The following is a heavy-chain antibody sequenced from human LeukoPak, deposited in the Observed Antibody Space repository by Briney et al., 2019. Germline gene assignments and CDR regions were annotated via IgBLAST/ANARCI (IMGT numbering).Heavy chain of an antibody. Sequence: GGSLRLSCAGSGFTFDDYAMHWVRQAPGKGLEWVSSISFNSGTIGYADSVKGRVTMSRDNAKNSLYLQMNRLRAEDTAVYYCARNKGDGASDYWGQGTLVTVSS. J-gene: IGHJ4*02. V-gene: IGHV3-9*01. D-gene: IGHD3-16*01. CDR2: ISFNSGTI. CDR3: ARNKGDGASDY. CDR1: GFTFDDYA.